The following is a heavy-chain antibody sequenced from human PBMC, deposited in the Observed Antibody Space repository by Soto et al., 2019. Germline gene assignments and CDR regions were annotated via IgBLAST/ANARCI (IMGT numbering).Heavy chain of an antibody. CDR2: IYHSGST. Sequence: SETLSLTCTVSGGSISSGAYSWNWIRQHPGKGLEWIGYIYHSGSTYYNPSLQSRVTISVDTSKNQFSLKVISVTAADTAVYYCAREEAARIARWFDPWGQGTLVTVSS. CDR1: GGSISSGAYS. D-gene: IGHD6-6*01. V-gene: IGHV4-31*03. J-gene: IGHJ5*02. CDR3: AREEAARIARWFDP.